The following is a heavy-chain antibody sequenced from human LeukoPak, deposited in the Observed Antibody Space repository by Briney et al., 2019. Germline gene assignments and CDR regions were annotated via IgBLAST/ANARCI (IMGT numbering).Heavy chain of an antibody. Sequence: GESLTISCQGSGYSFPSYWIGWVRQMPGKGLEGMGIIYPGDSDTRYIPFFQGQVTISADKSISTAYLQWSSLKASDTTMYYCARPRDYYDSSGPPEVGFDYWGQGTLVTVSS. CDR3: ARPRDYYDSSGPPEVGFDY. V-gene: IGHV5-51*03. J-gene: IGHJ4*02. CDR1: GYSFPSYW. D-gene: IGHD3-22*01. CDR2: IYPGDSDT.